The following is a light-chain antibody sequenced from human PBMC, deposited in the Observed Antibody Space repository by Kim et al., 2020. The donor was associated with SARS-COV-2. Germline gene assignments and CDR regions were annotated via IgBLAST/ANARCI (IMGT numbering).Light chain of an antibody. CDR3: QAWDSTFYV. J-gene: IGLJ1*01. V-gene: IGLV3-1*01. CDR1: KLGDKF. CDR2: QDN. Sequence: SVSPEQTATITCSGYKLGDKFVCWYQQKPGQSPALIMYQDNKRPSGIPERFSGSNSGNTATLTISGTQTMDEADYYCQAWDSTFYVFGTGTKVTV.